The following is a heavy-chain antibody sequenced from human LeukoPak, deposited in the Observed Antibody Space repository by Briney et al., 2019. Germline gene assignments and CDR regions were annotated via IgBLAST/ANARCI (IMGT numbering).Heavy chain of an antibody. D-gene: IGHD3-9*01. CDR2: IYYSGST. V-gene: IGHV4-59*01. CDR1: GGSISSYY. J-gene: IGHJ6*02. Sequence: SETLSLTCTVSGGSISSYYWSWIRQPLGKGLEWIGYIYYSGSTNYNPSLKSRVTISVDTSKNQFSLKLSSVTAADTAVYYCARDRAERREYDILTGYIHTGLENFYGMDVWGQGTTVTVSS. CDR3: ARDRAERREYDILTGYIHTGLENFYGMDV.